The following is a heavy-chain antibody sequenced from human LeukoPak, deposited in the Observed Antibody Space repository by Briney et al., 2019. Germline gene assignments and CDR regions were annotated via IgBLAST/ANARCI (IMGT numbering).Heavy chain of an antibody. V-gene: IGHV3-53*01. CDR1: GFTVSDNY. D-gene: IGHD6-13*01. Sequence: GSLTLSCAASGFTVSDNYMSWVRQAPGQGLEWVSVMYSRGDTYYTNSVKGRFTFSRDISKNTLYLQMNGLRVEDTAMYYCARDAPQVPAAGVLASWGQGTLVIVSS. J-gene: IGHJ5*02. CDR3: ARDAPQVPAAGVLAS. CDR2: MYSRGDT.